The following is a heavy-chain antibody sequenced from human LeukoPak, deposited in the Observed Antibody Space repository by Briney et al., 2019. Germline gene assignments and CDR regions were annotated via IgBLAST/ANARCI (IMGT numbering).Heavy chain of an antibody. J-gene: IGHJ4*02. V-gene: IGHV3-66*01. CDR2: IYSGGST. Sequence: GGSLRLSCAASGFTVSSNYMSWVHQAPGKGLEWVSVIYSGGSTYYADSVKGRFTISRDNSKNTLYLQMNSLRAEDTAVYYCARAPEGQRWLQFLYYFDYWGQGTLVTVSS. CDR1: GFTVSSNY. CDR3: ARAPEGQRWLQFLYYFDY. D-gene: IGHD5-24*01.